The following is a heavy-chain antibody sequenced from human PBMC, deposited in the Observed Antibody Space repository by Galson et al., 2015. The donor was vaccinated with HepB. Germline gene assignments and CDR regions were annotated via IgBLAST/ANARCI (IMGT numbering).Heavy chain of an antibody. J-gene: IGHJ3*02. V-gene: IGHV3-30*02. Sequence: SLRLSCAASGFSFSSFGMHWVRQAPGKGLEWVTFIRYDGNIKYYADAVKGRFTISRDNSKNTVYLQMNSLRPEDTAVYYCAKWALASMGDAFDIWGQGTMVSVSS. CDR3: AKWALASMGDAFDI. CDR2: IRYDGNIK. CDR1: GFSFSSFG. D-gene: IGHD2-21*01.